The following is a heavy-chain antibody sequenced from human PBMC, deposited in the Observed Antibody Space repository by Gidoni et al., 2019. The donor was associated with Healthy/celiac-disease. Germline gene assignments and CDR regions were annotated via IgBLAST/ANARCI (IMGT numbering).Heavy chain of an antibody. CDR2: INPNSGGT. Sequence: QVQLVQSGAEVKKPGASVKVSCKASGYTFTGYYMHWVRQAPGQGLEWMGWINPNSGGTNYAQKFQGRVTMTRDTSISTAYMELSRLRSDDTAVYYCARDWATRARRGYFDLWGRGTLVTVSS. D-gene: IGHD5-12*01. V-gene: IGHV1-2*02. CDR3: ARDWATRARRGYFDL. J-gene: IGHJ2*01. CDR1: GYTFTGYY.